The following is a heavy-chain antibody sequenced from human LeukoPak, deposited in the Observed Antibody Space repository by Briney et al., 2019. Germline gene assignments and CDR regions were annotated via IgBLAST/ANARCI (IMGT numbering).Heavy chain of an antibody. Sequence: PGGSLRLSCAASGFTFSSYSMNWVRQAPGKGLEWVSYISRGSGTIYYGDSVKGRFTISRDNAKNSLYLQMSSLRDEDTAVYYCARDSLEGGSGYGSDYWGQGTLVTVSS. CDR1: GFTFSSYS. D-gene: IGHD5-18*01. CDR3: ARDSLEGGSGYGSDY. CDR2: ISRGSGTI. V-gene: IGHV3-48*02. J-gene: IGHJ4*02.